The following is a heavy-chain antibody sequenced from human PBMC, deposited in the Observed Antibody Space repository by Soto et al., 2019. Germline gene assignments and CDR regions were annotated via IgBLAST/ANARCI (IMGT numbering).Heavy chain of an antibody. CDR3: AKDLYYDFWSGSPDY. CDR1: GFTFSSYG. V-gene: IGHV3-30*18. Sequence: QVQLVESGGGVVQPGRSLRLSCAASGFTFSSYGMHWVRQAPGKGLEWVAVISYDGSNKYYADSVKGRFTISRDNSKNTLYLQMNSLRAEDTAVYYCAKDLYYDFWSGSPDYWGQGPLVTVSS. J-gene: IGHJ4*02. CDR2: ISYDGSNK. D-gene: IGHD3-3*01.